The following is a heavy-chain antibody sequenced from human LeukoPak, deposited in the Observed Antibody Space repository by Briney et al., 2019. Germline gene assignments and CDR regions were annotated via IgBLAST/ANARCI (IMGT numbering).Heavy chain of an antibody. D-gene: IGHD2-21*01. Sequence: SETLSLTCIVSGGSISSGGYYWSWIRQPPGKGLEWIGYFSYTGSTYYNPSLKSRVTISVDTSKNQFSLKLSSVTAADTAVYYCAGHYSTFYFDSWGQGTLVTVSS. V-gene: IGHV4-39*01. CDR1: GGSISSGGYY. J-gene: IGHJ4*02. CDR3: AGHYSTFYFDS. CDR2: FSYTGST.